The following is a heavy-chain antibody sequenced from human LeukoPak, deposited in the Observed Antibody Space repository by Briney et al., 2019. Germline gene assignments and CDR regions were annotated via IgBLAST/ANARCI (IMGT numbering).Heavy chain of an antibody. D-gene: IGHD3-22*01. CDR2: ISGSGGST. CDR3: AKAGSGYYFPFDY. J-gene: IGHJ4*02. Sequence: PGGSLRLSCAASGFTFSSYAMSWVRQAPGKGLEWVSGISGSGGSTFYADSVKGRFTISRDNSKTTLYLQMNSLRAEDTAVYYCAKAGSGYYFPFDYWGQGTLVPVSS. V-gene: IGHV3-23*01. CDR1: GFTFSSYA.